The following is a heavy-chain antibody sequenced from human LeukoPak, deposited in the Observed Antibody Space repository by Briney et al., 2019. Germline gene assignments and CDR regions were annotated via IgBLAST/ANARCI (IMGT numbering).Heavy chain of an antibody. CDR3: ARDRGIVGTTGYYYMDV. V-gene: IGHV3-30-3*01. Sequence: PGRSLRLSCAASGFTFSSYAMHWVRQAPGKGLEWVAVISYDGSNKYYADSVKGRFTISRDNSKNTMYLQMNSLGPEDTAVYYCARDRGIVGTTGYYYMDVWGKGTTVTVSS. J-gene: IGHJ6*03. D-gene: IGHD1-26*01. CDR1: GFTFSSYA. CDR2: ISYDGSNK.